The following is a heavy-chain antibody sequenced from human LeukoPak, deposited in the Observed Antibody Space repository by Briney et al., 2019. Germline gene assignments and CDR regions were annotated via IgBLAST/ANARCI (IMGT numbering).Heavy chain of an antibody. CDR1: GGTFSSYT. CDR2: IIPILGIA. J-gene: IGHJ3*02. D-gene: IGHD5-18*01. V-gene: IGHV1-69*04. CDR3: ARDHGSWRGYSYGLDAFDI. Sequence: ASVKVSCKASGGTFSSYTISWVRQAPGQGLEWMGRIIPILGIANYAQKFQGRVTITADKSTSTAYMELSGLRSEDTAVYYCARDHGSWRGYSYGLDAFDIWGQGTMVTVSS.